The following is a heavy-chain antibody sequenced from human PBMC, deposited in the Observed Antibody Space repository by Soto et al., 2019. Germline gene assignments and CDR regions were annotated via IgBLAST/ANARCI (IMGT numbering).Heavy chain of an antibody. CDR1: GGPISSTTYY. CDR3: GDLLWGSWQSPFDN. D-gene: IGHD6-13*01. CDR2: VHYSGST. V-gene: IGHV4-39*01. J-gene: IGHJ4*02. Sequence: QLQLQESGPGLVKPSETLSLTCTVSGGPISSTTYYWAWIRQPPGKGLEWIGSVHYSGSTYYNPSPKGRFTIPGDPSKGHFPLKLSFVTPADTAFYYCGDLLWGSWQSPFDNGGQETLVPVSS.